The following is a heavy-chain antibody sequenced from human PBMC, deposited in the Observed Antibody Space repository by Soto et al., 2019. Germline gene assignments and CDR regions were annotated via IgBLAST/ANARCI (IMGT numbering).Heavy chain of an antibody. CDR3: AKGLYRTVGGYFDY. CDR1: GFTFSRYG. CDR2: ISYDGSYK. Sequence: QVQLVESGGGVVQPGRSLRLSCAASGFTFSRYGMYWVRQAPGKGLEWVAVISYDGSYKDYADSVKGRFTISRDNSKNNSTLYRQMNSLSTEETAVYYCAKGLYRTVGGYFDYWGPRPRVTVSS. V-gene: IGHV3-30*18. J-gene: IGHJ4*02. D-gene: IGHD6-19*01.